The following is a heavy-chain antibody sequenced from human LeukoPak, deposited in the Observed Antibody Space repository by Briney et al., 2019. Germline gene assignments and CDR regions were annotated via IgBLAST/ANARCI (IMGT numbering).Heavy chain of an antibody. Sequence: SETLSLTCAVYGGSFSGYYWSWIRQPPGKGLEWIGEINHSGSTNYNPSLKSRVAISVDTSKNQFSLKLSSVTAADTAVYYCAREVTEDGSDYWGQGTLVTVSS. V-gene: IGHV4-34*01. CDR2: INHSGST. CDR1: GGSFSGYY. D-gene: IGHD4-23*01. CDR3: AREVTEDGSDY. J-gene: IGHJ4*02.